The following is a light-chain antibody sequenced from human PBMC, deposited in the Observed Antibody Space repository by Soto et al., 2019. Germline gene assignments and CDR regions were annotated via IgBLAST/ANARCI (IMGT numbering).Light chain of an antibody. Sequence: QSALTQPPSVSGSPGQSVTISCSGVSGDTVSWYQQPPGTAAKLMIYEVTKRPSGVPDRFSGSKSGNAASLTISGLQAEDEGDYYCSLYISGSIVFGGGTKLTVL. CDR1: SGDT. CDR2: EVT. J-gene: IGLJ2*01. CDR3: SLYISGSIV. V-gene: IGLV2-18*01.